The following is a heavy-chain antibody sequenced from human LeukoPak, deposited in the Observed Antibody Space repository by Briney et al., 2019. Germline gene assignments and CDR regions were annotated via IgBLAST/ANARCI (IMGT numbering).Heavy chain of an antibody. Sequence: PGGSLRLSCAASGFTFSSYGMHWVRQAPGKGLEWVAFIRYDGSNKYYADSVKGRFTISRDNSKNTLYLQMNSLRAEDTAVYYCAKGVIAAAGTLAYWGQGTLVTVSS. CDR2: IRYDGSNK. CDR1: GFTFSSYG. V-gene: IGHV3-30*02. CDR3: AKGVIAAAGTLAY. D-gene: IGHD6-13*01. J-gene: IGHJ4*02.